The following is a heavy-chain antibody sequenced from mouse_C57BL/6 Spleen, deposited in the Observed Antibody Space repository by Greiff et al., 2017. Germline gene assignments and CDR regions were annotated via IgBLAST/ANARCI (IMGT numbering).Heavy chain of an antibody. CDR3: ARDGDYYGSSYDYYAMDY. V-gene: IGHV5-4*01. J-gene: IGHJ4*01. Sequence: EVKVVESGGGLVKPGGSLKLSCAASGFTFSSYAMSWVRQTPEKRLEWVATISDGGSYTYYPDNVKGRFTISRDNAKNNLYLQMSHLKSEDTAMYYCARDGDYYGSSYDYYAMDYWGQGTSVTVSS. CDR1: GFTFSSYA. CDR2: ISDGGSYT. D-gene: IGHD1-1*01.